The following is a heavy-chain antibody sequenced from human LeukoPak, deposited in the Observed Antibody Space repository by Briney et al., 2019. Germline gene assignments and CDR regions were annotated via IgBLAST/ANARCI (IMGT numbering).Heavy chain of an antibody. J-gene: IGHJ3*02. V-gene: IGHV4-39*07. CDR1: VGSISTTSYY. D-gene: IGHD3-10*01. CDR3: SFNLGSGSYAFDI. Sequence: DPSETLSLTCTVSVGSISTTSYYWGWIRQPPGKGLEWIGSIYYGGSTYYSPSLKSRVTILLDTSKHQLSLKLNSVTAADTAVYYCSFNLGSGSYAFDIWGQGTMVTVSS. CDR2: IYYGGST.